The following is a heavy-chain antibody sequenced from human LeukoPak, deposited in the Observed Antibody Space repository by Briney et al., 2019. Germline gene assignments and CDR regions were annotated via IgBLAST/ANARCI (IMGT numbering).Heavy chain of an antibody. J-gene: IGHJ4*02. D-gene: IGHD3-22*01. Sequence: SETLSLTCTVSGGSISSSSYYWGWIRQPPGKGLEWIGSIYYSGSTYYNPSLKSRVTISVDTSKNQFSLKLSSVTAADTAMYYCARHSSGYYYGFDYWGQGTLVTVSS. CDR2: IYYSGST. CDR3: ARHSSGYYYGFDY. V-gene: IGHV4-39*01. CDR1: GGSISSSSYY.